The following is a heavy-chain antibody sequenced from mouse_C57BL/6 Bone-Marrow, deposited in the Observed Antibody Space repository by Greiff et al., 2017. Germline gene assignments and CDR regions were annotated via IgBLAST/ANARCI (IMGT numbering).Heavy chain of an antibody. Sequence: DVQLQESGAELVRPGASVKLSCTASGFNIKDDYMHWVKQRPEQGLEWIGWIDPENGDTEYASKFQGKATITADTSSNTAYLQLSSLTSEDTAVYYCTYFTTVAVRYYFDYWGQGTTLTVSS. CDR3: TYFTTVAVRYYFDY. CDR2: IDPENGDT. V-gene: IGHV14-4*01. CDR1: GFNIKDDY. D-gene: IGHD1-1*01. J-gene: IGHJ2*01.